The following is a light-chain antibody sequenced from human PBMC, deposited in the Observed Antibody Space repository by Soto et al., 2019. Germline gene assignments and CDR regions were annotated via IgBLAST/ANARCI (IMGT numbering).Light chain of an antibody. V-gene: IGKV3-20*01. J-gene: IGKJ4*01. CDR2: GDS. CDR1: QRLSSGY. CDR3: QQLALPPLS. Sequence: EIVLTQSPGTLSLSVGERATFSCRASQRLSSGYLAWYQQQPGQAPRLLIYGDSTRATGIPDRFSGSGSGTDFTLTINGLDPEDIAVYYCQQLALPPLSFGGGTKVEI.